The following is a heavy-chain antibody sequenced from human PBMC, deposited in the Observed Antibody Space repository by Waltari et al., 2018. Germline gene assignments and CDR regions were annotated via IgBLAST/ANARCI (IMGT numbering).Heavy chain of an antibody. CDR2: NIPFFGTA. CDR3: ARSTAADQYWYFDL. D-gene: IGHD6-13*01. Sequence: QVQLVQSGAEVKKPGSSVKVSCKASGGTFSSYAISWVRQAPGQGLEWMARNIPFFGTANYAQKFQGRVTITADKSTSTAYMELSSLRSEDTAVYYCARSTAADQYWYFDLWGRGTLVTVSS. V-gene: IGHV1-69*08. CDR1: GGTFSSYA. J-gene: IGHJ2*01.